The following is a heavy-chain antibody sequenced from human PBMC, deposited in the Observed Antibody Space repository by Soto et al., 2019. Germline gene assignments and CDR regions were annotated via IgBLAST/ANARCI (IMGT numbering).Heavy chain of an antibody. CDR1: GYSFTSYW. J-gene: IGHJ6*02. D-gene: IGHD3-22*01. CDR2: IDPSDSYT. CDR3: ARLYYYDSSGYYPVYGMDV. V-gene: IGHV5-10-1*01. Sequence: GESLKISCKGPGYSFTSYWISWVRQMPGKGLEWMGRIDPSDSYTNYSPSFQGHVTISADKSISTAYLQWSSLKASDTAMYYCARLYYYDSSGYYPVYGMDVWGQGTTVTVSS.